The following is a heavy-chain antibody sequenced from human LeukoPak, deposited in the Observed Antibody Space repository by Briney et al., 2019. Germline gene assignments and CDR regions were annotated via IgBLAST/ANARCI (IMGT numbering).Heavy chain of an antibody. Sequence: ASVKVSCKVSGYTLTELSMHWVRQAPGKGLEWMGGFDPEDGETIYAQKFQGRVTMTEDTSTDTAYMELSSLRSEDTAVYYRARAPTRGLRFFEPSSDYWGQGTLVTVSS. J-gene: IGHJ4*02. CDR3: ARAPTRGLRFFEPSSDY. CDR1: GYTLTELS. CDR2: FDPEDGET. V-gene: IGHV1-24*01. D-gene: IGHD3-9*01.